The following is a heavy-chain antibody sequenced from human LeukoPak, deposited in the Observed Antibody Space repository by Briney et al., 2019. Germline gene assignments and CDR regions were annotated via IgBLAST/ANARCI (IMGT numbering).Heavy chain of an antibody. V-gene: IGHV3-21*01. J-gene: IGHJ4*02. Sequence: GVSLRLSCAASGFTFSSYSMNWVRQAPGKGLEWVSSISSSSSYIYYADSVKGRFTISRDNAKNSLYLQMNSLRAEDTAVYYCARVQYGSGSQNFDYWGQGTLVTVSS. CDR3: ARVQYGSGSQNFDY. D-gene: IGHD3-10*01. CDR2: ISSSSSYI. CDR1: GFTFSSYS.